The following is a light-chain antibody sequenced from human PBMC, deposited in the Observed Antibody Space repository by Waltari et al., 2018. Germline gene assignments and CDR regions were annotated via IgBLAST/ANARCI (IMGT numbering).Light chain of an antibody. CDR2: GAS. J-gene: IGKJ4*01. CDR3: QQYDGSVLT. Sequence: IVLTQSPDTLSLSPGQRATLSCRASQTINNHFLVWYQQKPGQAPRLIIHGASSRATGFPDRCSGSGSGTDFTLTISSLKPEDSTVYYCQQYDGSVLTFGGGTKVEI. V-gene: IGKV3-20*01. CDR1: QTINNHF.